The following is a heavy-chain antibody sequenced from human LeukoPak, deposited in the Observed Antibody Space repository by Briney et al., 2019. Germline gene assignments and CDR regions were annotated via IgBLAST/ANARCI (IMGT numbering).Heavy chain of an antibody. D-gene: IGHD3-9*01. Sequence: ASVKVSCKASGYTFTSYGISWVRQAPGQGLEWMGWISAYNGNTNHAQKLQGRVTMTTDTSTSTAYMELRSLRSDDTAVYYCARDGDGILTGGYYYYMNVWGKGTTVTVSS. CDR1: GYTFTSYG. V-gene: IGHV1-18*01. J-gene: IGHJ6*03. CDR2: ISAYNGNT. CDR3: ARDGDGILTGGYYYYMNV.